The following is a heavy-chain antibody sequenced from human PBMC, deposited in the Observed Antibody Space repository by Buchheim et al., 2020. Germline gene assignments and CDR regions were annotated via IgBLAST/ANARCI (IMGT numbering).Heavy chain of an antibody. Sequence: EVQLVGSGGGLVQPGGSLRLSCAASGFTFSSYGIHWVRQAPGTGLEWISYISVFGGDIFYADSVKGRFSISRDNAKNSVYLQMNSLRVEDTALYCCARDPDWPARPLDYWGQGTL. CDR1: GFTFSSYG. D-gene: IGHD3-9*01. CDR3: ARDPDWPARPLDY. CDR2: ISVFGGDI. J-gene: IGHJ4*02. V-gene: IGHV3-48*01.